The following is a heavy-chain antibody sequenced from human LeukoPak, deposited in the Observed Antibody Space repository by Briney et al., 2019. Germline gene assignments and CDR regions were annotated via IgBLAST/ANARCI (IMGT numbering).Heavy chain of an antibody. CDR1: GYTFTGYY. J-gene: IGHJ1*01. CDR2: INPNSGGT. Sequence: VASVKVSCKASGYTFTGYYMHWVRQAPGQGLEWMGWINPNSGGTNYAQKFQGRVTMTRDTSISTAYMELSRLRSDDTAVYYCIATYYDFWSGYCAEYFQHWGQGTLVTVSS. CDR3: IATYYDFWSGYCAEYFQH. D-gene: IGHD3-3*01. V-gene: IGHV1-2*02.